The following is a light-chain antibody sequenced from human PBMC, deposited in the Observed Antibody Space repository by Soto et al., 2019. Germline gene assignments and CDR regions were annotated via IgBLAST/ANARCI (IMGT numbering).Light chain of an antibody. J-gene: IGKJ1*01. CDR3: QKYDYSPRK. CDR2: AAS. CDR1: LSLPSRS. V-gene: IGKV3-20*01. Sequence: ELVLTQSPGTLSLSPGYRSTISCGGSLSLPSRSLAWYQQRPGQAPRVLISAASTRAADIPDRFSGSGSGTDFTLTINRLEPEDFAVYYCQKYDYSPRKFGQGTKVDIK.